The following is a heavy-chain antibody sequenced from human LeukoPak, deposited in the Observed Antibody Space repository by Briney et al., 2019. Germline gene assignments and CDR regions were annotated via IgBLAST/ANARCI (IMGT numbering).Heavy chain of an antibody. V-gene: IGHV4-39*01. CDR2: IYYSGST. J-gene: IGHJ4*02. D-gene: IGHD2-15*01. CDR1: GGSISSSSYY. Sequence: SETLSLTCTVSGGSISSSSYYWGWIRQPPGKGPEWIGSIYYSGSTYYNPSLKSRVTISVDTSKNQFSLKLSSVTAADTAVYYCASVVVAPLVYFDYWGQGTLVTVSS. CDR3: ASVVVAPLVYFDY.